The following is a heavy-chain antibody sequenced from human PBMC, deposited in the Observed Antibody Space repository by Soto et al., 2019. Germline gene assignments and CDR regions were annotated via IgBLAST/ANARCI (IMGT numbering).Heavy chain of an antibody. CDR3: ARAIDSSGYYAWFDP. Sequence: SETLSLTCTVSGGSISSGYDYWSWIRQPPGKGLEWIGYIYYSGSTYYNPSLKSRVTISVDTSKNQFSLKLSSVTAADTAVYYCARAIDSSGYYAWFDPWGQGTLVTVSS. V-gene: IGHV4-30-4*01. J-gene: IGHJ5*02. CDR1: GGSISSGYDY. CDR2: IYYSGST. D-gene: IGHD3-22*01.